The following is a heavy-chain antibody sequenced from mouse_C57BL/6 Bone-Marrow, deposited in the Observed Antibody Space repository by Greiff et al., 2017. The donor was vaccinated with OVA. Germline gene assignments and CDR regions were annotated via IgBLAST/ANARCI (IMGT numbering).Heavy chain of an antibody. D-gene: IGHD1-1*01. Sequence: QVQLQQSGAELARPGASVKLSCKASGYTFTSYGISWVKQRTGQGLEWIGEIYPRSGNTYYNAKFKGKATLTADKSSSTAYMELRSLTSEDSAVYFCAREVITTVEGFAYWGQGTLVTVSA. CDR1: GYTFTSYG. CDR3: AREVITTVEGFAY. J-gene: IGHJ3*01. V-gene: IGHV1-81*01. CDR2: IYPRSGNT.